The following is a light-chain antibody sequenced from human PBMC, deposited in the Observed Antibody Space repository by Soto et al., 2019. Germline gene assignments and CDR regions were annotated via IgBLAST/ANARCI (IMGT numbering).Light chain of an antibody. V-gene: IGKV3-11*01. J-gene: IGKJ5*01. CDR1: QGIGDT. Sequence: ITQCPATLSVSPVEGVTLSCRASQGIGDTLAWYQQKPGQAPRLLIYDASSRPTDIPARFSGSGSGTDFTLTISSLEPEDFALYYCQQRSNWPITFGQGTRLEI. CDR3: QQRSNWPIT. CDR2: DAS.